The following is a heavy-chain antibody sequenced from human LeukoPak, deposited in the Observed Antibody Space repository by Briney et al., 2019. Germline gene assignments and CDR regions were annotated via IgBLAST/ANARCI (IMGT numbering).Heavy chain of an antibody. V-gene: IGHV3-21*01. CDR3: ARVPLAAADHYFDY. D-gene: IGHD6-13*01. Sequence: PGGSLRLSCAASGFTFSSYSMNWVRQAPGKGLEWVSSISSSSSYMYYADSVKGRFTISRDNAKNSLYLQMNSLRAEDTAVYYCARVPLAAADHYFDYWGQGALVTVSS. CDR1: GFTFSSYS. J-gene: IGHJ4*02. CDR2: ISSSSSYM.